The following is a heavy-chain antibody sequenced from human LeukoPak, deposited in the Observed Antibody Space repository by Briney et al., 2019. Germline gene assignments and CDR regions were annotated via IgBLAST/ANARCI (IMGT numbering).Heavy chain of an antibody. CDR1: GFTFSSYG. J-gene: IGHJ4*02. Sequence: PGGSLRLSCAASGFTFSSYGMHWVRQAPGKGLEWVAFIRYDGSNKYYADSVKGRFTISRDNSKNTLYLQVNSLRAEDTAVYYCAKGVRRIVVVTAYFDYWGQGTLVTVSS. CDR2: IRYDGSNK. D-gene: IGHD2-21*02. CDR3: AKGVRRIVVVTAYFDY. V-gene: IGHV3-30*02.